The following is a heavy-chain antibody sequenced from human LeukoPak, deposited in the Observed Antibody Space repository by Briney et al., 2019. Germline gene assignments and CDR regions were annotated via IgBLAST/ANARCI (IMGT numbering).Heavy chain of an antibody. CDR1: GGSISSYY. D-gene: IGHD6-13*01. CDR3: ARSSGSSWYLSGGYYYYMDV. CDR2: IYYSGST. Sequence: SETLSLTCTVSGGSISSYYWSWIRQPPGKGLEWIGYIYYSGSTNYNPSLKSRVTISVDTSKNQFSLKLSSVTAADTAVYYCARSSGSSWYLSGGYYYYMDVWGKGTTVTVSS. V-gene: IGHV4-59*01. J-gene: IGHJ6*03.